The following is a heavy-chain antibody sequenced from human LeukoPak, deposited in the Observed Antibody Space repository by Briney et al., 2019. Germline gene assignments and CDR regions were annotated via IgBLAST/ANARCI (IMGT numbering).Heavy chain of an antibody. V-gene: IGHV3-23*01. D-gene: IGHD3-22*01. CDR1: GFTFSTFA. Sequence: GGSLRLSCAASGFTFSTFAMIWVRQPPGKGLEWVSSIFPSGGEIHYADSVRGRFTISRDNSKSTLSLQMNSLRAEDTAIYYCAKDLGGAMIVVVGGQGTLVTVSS. CDR3: AKDLGGAMIVVV. CDR2: IFPSGGEI. J-gene: IGHJ4*02.